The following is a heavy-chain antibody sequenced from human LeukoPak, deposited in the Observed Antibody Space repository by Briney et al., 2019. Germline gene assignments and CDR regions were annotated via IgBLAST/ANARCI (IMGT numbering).Heavy chain of an antibody. D-gene: IGHD3-10*01. CDR1: GGSISSYY. CDR2: IYYSGST. J-gene: IGHJ4*02. Sequence: ASETLSLTCTVSGGSISSYYWSWIRQPPGKGLEWIGYIYYSGSTNYNPSLKSRVTISVDTSKNQFSLKLSSVTAADTAVYYCARVRAMVRGVWVDYWGQGTLVTVSS. CDR3: ARVRAMVRGVWVDY. V-gene: IGHV4-59*01.